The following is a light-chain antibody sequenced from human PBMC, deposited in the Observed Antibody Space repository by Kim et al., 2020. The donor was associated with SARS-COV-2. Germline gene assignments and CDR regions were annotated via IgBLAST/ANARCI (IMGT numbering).Light chain of an antibody. V-gene: IGKV1-27*01. CDR1: RDSSNY. CDR3: QNYNSAPRT. CDR2: AAS. J-gene: IGKJ1*01. Sequence: AAVGDRVTITCRASRDSSNYLAWYQHQPGKIPTLLVYAASALQSGIPSRFSGSGSGTVFTLTIDSLQADDVATYYCQNYNSAPRTFGRGTKVDIK.